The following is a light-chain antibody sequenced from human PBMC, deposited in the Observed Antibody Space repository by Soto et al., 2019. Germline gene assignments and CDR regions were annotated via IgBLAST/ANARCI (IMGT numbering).Light chain of an antibody. Sequence: IVLTQSPGTLALSPWERATLSCRASQSVSSSYLAWYQQKPGQAPRLLIYGASSRATGIPDRFSGSGSGTDFTLTISRLEPEDFAVYYCQQYGSSPRTFGQGTMVDI. CDR3: QQYGSSPRT. J-gene: IGKJ1*01. V-gene: IGKV3-20*01. CDR1: QSVSSSY. CDR2: GAS.